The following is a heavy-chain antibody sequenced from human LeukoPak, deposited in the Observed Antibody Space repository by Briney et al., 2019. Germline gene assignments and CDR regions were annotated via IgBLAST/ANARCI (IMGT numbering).Heavy chain of an antibody. CDR2: IYHSGST. CDR1: GGSISSSNW. Sequence: PSETLSLTCAVSGGSISSSNWWSWVRQPPGKGLEWIGEIYHSGSTNYNPSLKSRVTISVDTSKNQFSLKLSSVTAADTAVYYCARFGYYYGSGSYLFDYWGQGTLVTVSS. V-gene: IGHV4-4*02. CDR3: ARFGYYYGSGSYLFDY. J-gene: IGHJ4*02. D-gene: IGHD3-10*01.